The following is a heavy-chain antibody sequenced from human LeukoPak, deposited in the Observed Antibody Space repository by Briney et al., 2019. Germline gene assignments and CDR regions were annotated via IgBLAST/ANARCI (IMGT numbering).Heavy chain of an antibody. CDR3: ARPYSATLRMLDYGDYASDY. V-gene: IGHV7-4-1*02. CDR1: GYTFTSYA. CDR2: INTNTGNP. D-gene: IGHD4-17*01. Sequence: ASVKVSCKASGYTFTSYAMNWVRQAPGQGLEWMGWINTNTGNPTYAQGFTGRFVFSLDTSVSTAYLQISSLKAEDTAVYYCARPYSATLRMLDYGDYASDYWGQGTLVTVSS. J-gene: IGHJ4*02.